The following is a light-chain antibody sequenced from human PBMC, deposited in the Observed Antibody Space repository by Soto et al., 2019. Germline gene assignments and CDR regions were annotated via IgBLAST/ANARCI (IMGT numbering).Light chain of an antibody. J-gene: IGLJ1*01. CDR3: CSYAGSYTYV. Sequence: QSVLTQPRSVSGSPGQSVTISCTGTSXDVGGYNYVSWYQQHPGKAPKLMIYDVNKRPSGVPDRFSGSKSANTASLTISGLQAEDEADYYCCSYAGSYTYVFGTGTKVTVL. V-gene: IGLV2-11*01. CDR1: SXDVGGYNY. CDR2: DVN.